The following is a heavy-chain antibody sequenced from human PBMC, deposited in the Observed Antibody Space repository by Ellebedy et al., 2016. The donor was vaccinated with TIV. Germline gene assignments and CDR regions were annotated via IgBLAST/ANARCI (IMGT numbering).Heavy chain of an antibody. J-gene: IGHJ6*02. D-gene: IGHD3-9*01. CDR2: IYYSGST. Sequence: MPSETLSLTCTVSGGSISSGGYYWSWIRQLPGQGLEWIGYIYYSGSTYYNPSRRSRVTISVDTSKNQFSLKLSSVTAADTAVYYCAREMGYDTLTGNYGMDVWGQGTTVTVSS. V-gene: IGHV4-31*03. CDR3: AREMGYDTLTGNYGMDV. CDR1: GGSISSGGYY.